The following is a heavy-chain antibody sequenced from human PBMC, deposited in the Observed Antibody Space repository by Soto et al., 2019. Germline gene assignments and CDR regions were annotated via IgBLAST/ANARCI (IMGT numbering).Heavy chain of an antibody. CDR1: GYSFTSYD. D-gene: IGHD1-20*01. Sequence: QVQLVQSGAEVKMPGASVKVSCKASGYSFTSYDINWVRQASGQGLEWLGWMTPISGETGYAQKFQGRVSMTRDTSTSTAYVELSSLTYEDSAIYYCARNKWNTGDFDYWGHGTLVTVSS. J-gene: IGHJ4*01. CDR2: MTPISGET. V-gene: IGHV1-8*01. CDR3: ARNKWNTGDFDY.